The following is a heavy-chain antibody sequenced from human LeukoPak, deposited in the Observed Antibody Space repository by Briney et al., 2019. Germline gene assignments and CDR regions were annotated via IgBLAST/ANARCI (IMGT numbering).Heavy chain of an antibody. Sequence: GGSLRLSCAASGFTFSSYAMSWVRQAPGKGLEWVSAISGSGGSTYYADSVKGRFTISRDNSKNTLYLQMNSLRAEDTAVYYCVRLDGSYGYFDYWGQGALVTVSS. J-gene: IGHJ4*02. V-gene: IGHV3-23*01. CDR2: ISGSGGST. CDR1: GFTFSSYA. CDR3: VRLDGSYGYFDY. D-gene: IGHD5-18*01.